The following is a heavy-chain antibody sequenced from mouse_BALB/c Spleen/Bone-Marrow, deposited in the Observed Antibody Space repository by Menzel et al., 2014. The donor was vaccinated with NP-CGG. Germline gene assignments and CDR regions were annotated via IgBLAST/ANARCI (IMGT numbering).Heavy chain of an antibody. CDR1: GYTFTSYW. CDR2: INPSNGRT. Sequence: QVQLQQSGAELVKPGASVKLPCKASGYTFTSYWMHWVKQRPGQGLEWIGEINPSNGRTNYNETFKSKATLTVDKSSTTAYMQLSSLTSDDSAVYSCARYGNYDAMDYWGQGTSVTVSA. D-gene: IGHD2-1*01. CDR3: ARYGNYDAMDY. V-gene: IGHV1S81*02. J-gene: IGHJ4*01.